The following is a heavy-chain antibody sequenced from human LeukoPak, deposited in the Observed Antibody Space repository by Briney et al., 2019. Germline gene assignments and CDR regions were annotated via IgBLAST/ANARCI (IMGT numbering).Heavy chain of an antibody. J-gene: IGHJ4*02. V-gene: IGHV3-33*06. D-gene: IGHD4-17*01. CDR3: AKNSSKYGDYGAYDY. CDR1: GFTFSSYG. CDR2: IWYDGSNK. Sequence: GRSLRLSCAASGFTFSSYGMHWVRQAPGKGLEWVTVIWYDGSNKYYADSVKGRFTISRDNSKNTLYLQMNSLRAEDTAVYYCAKNSSKYGDYGAYDYWGQGTLVTVSS.